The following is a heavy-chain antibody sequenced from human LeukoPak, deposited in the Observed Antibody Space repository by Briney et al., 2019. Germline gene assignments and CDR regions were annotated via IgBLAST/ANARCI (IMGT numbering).Heavy chain of an antibody. D-gene: IGHD6-13*01. CDR2: ISGSGGST. CDR1: GFTFSSYA. Sequence: PGGSLRLSCAASGFTFSSYAMSWVRQAPGKGLEWVSAISGSGGSTYYADSVKGRFTISRDNSRNTLYLQMNSLRAEDTAVYYCTTTGIAAAGTLDYWGQGTLVTVSS. V-gene: IGHV3-23*01. CDR3: TTTGIAAAGTLDY. J-gene: IGHJ4*02.